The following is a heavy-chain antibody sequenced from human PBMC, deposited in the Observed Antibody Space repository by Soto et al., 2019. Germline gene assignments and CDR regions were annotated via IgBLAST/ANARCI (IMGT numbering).Heavy chain of an antibody. Sequence: ASVKVSCKVSGYTLTELSMHWVRQAPGKGLEWMGGFDPEDGETIYAQKFQGRVTMTEDTSTDTAYMELSSLRSEDTAVYYCAAVWGSYRPLSYWGQGTLVTVSS. CDR2: FDPEDGET. V-gene: IGHV1-24*01. CDR3: AAVWGSYRPLSY. D-gene: IGHD3-16*02. CDR1: GYTLTELS. J-gene: IGHJ4*02.